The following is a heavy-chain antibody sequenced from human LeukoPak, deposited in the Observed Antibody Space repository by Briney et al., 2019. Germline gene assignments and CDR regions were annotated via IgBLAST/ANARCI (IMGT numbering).Heavy chain of an antibody. CDR1: GFTFTNYP. J-gene: IGHJ4*02. CDR3: ARPKNYYYDSSGYSFDY. D-gene: IGHD3-22*01. Sequence: PGGSLRLSCSASGFTFTNYPIHWVRQAPGKGLEWVAVISYDVITKYYADSVKGRFTLSRDNSKNILFLQMDSLRAEDTAVYYCARPKNYYYDSSGYSFDYWGQGTLVTVSS. V-gene: IGHV3-30-3*01. CDR2: ISYDVITK.